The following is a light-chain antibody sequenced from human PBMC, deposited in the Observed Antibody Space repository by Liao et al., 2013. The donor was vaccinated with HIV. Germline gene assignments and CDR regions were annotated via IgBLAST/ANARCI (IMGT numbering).Light chain of an antibody. CDR3: AAWVHNVVL. J-gene: IGLJ2*01. CDR2: DNI. Sequence: SSELTQPPSVSVSAGQTATITCSADPLGTFYASWYQQKPGQSPVVVIYDNIKRPSGIPERFSASRSGKTVTLIISGTQPMDEADYYCAAWVHNVVLFGGGTKLTVL. CDR1: PLGTFY. V-gene: IGLV3-1*01.